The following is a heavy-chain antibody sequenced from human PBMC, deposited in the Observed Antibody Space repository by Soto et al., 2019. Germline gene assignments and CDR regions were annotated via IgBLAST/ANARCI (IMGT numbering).Heavy chain of an antibody. CDR1: GGTFSSYA. CDR2: IIPIFATA. CDR3: ARAPGNYGSRGDPYYFDY. D-gene: IGHD3-22*01. V-gene: IGHV1-69*01. J-gene: IGHJ4*02. Sequence: QVQLVQSGAEVKKPGSSVKVSCKASGGTFSSYAISWVRQAPGQGLEWMGGIIPIFATANYAQKFQGRVTITADESTSTAYMELSSLRSDDTAVYYCARAPGNYGSRGDPYYFDYWGQGTLVTVSS.